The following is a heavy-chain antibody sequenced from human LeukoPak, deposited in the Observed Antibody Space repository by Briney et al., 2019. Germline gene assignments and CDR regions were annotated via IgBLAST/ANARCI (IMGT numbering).Heavy chain of an antibody. J-gene: IGHJ4*02. CDR2: INHNSGST. D-gene: IGHD5-18*01. CDR3: GSGVGSGYSYCFDF. CDR1: GYTFTGYY. V-gene: IGHV1-2*06. Sequence: ASVKVSCKASGYTFTGYYMHWVRQAPGQGLEWVGRINHNSGSTNYAQKFQGRFTITRDTSISTAYMELNRLRADDPAVYYCGSGVGSGYSYCFDFWGKGTLVTVSS.